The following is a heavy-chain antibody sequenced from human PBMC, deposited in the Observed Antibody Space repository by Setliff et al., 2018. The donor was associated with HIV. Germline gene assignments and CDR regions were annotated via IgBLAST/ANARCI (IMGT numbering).Heavy chain of an antibody. V-gene: IGHV3-11*04. J-gene: IGHJ6*02. CDR3: ARDRGYSNYGGDYYGMDV. CDR1: GFILSDYY. D-gene: IGHD4-4*01. CDR2: ISSSGSTI. Sequence: PGGSLRLSCAASGFILSDYYMSWIRQAPGKGLEWVSYISSSGSTIYYADSVKGRFTISRDNAKNSLYLQMNSLRAEDTAVYYCARDRGYSNYGGDYYGMDVWGQGTTVTSP.